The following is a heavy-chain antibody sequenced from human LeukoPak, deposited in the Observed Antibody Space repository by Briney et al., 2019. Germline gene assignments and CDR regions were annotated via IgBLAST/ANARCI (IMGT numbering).Heavy chain of an antibody. CDR1: GFTFSSYS. CDR2: ISSSSSYI. Sequence: GGSLRLSCAASGFTFSSYSMNWVRQAPGKGLEWVSSISSSSSYIYYADSVKGRFTISRDNAKNSLYLRMNSLRAEDTAVYYCAGSMVRGVVDYWGQGTLVTVSS. D-gene: IGHD3-10*01. CDR3: AGSMVRGVVDY. J-gene: IGHJ4*02. V-gene: IGHV3-21*01.